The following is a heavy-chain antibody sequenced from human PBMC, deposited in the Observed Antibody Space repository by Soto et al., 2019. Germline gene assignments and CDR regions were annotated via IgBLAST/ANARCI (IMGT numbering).Heavy chain of an antibody. CDR2: ISAYNGNT. J-gene: IGHJ6*01. CDR1: GYTFTSYG. V-gene: IGHV1-18*01. CDR3: ERDRVVVVTDDIDYYYYYGMDV. D-gene: IGHD2-2*02. Sequence: ASVKVSCKASGYTFTSYGISWVRQAPGQGLELMVLISAYNGNTNYAQKLQGRVTMTTDTSTSTAYIELRSLRSDDTAVYYCERDRVVVVTDDIDYYYYYGMDVCGQGTTVT.